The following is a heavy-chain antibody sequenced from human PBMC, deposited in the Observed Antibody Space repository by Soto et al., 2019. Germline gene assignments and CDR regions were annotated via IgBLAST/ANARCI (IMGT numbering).Heavy chain of an antibody. CDR3: AKDKVSTTYNYDY. Sequence: EVQLLESGGGLVQPGGSLRLSCAASGFTFSSYAMNWVRQAPGKGLEWVSGISGTSISTFYADSVKGRFTISRDNSKNTLYLQMNSLRAEDTAVYYCAKDKVSTTYNYDYWGQGTLVTVSS. J-gene: IGHJ4*02. CDR2: ISGTSIST. CDR1: GFTFSSYA. D-gene: IGHD5-12*01. V-gene: IGHV3-23*01.